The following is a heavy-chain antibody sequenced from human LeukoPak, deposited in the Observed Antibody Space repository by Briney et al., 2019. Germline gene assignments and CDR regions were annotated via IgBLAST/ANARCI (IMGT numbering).Heavy chain of an antibody. CDR1: GFTFNNAW. CDR2: IKSKTDGGTT. D-gene: IGHD4-23*01. CDR3: AKESGDYGDNAIDY. V-gene: IGHV3-15*01. J-gene: IGHJ4*02. Sequence: GGSLRLSCAASGFTFNNAWMSWVRQAPGKGLEWVGRIKSKTDGGTTDYAAPVKGRFTISRDDSKNTLYLQMNSLKTEDTAVYYCAKESGDYGDNAIDYWGQGTLVTVSS.